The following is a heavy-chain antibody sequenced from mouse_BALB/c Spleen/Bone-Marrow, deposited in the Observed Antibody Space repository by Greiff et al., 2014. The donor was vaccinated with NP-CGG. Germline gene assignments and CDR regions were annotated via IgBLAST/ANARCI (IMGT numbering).Heavy chain of an antibody. CDR2: ISYDGSN. CDR1: GYSITSGYY. CDR3: ASVEVHAMDY. D-gene: IGHD2-14*01. Sequence: VQLQQSGPGFVKPSQSLSLTCSVTGYSITSGYYWNWIRQFPGNKLEWLGYISYDGSNHYNPSLRNPVSITRDTSKNQFFLKLNLVTAEDTAKYYCASVEVHAMDYWGQGTSVTVSS. J-gene: IGHJ4*01. V-gene: IGHV3-6*02.